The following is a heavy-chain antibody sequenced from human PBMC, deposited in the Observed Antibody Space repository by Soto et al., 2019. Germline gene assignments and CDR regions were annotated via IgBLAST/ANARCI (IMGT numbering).Heavy chain of an antibody. J-gene: IGHJ4*02. CDR1: GFTFSSYA. CDR3: AREIERLLGF. CDR2: ISYDGGNK. Sequence: QVQLVESGGGVVQPGRSLRLSCAASGFTFSSYAMHWVRQAPGKGLEWVAVISYDGGNKYYADSVKGRFTISRDNSKITLYLQMNSLRAEDTAVYYCAREIERLLGFWGQGTLVTVSS. D-gene: IGHD3-3*01. V-gene: IGHV3-30-3*01.